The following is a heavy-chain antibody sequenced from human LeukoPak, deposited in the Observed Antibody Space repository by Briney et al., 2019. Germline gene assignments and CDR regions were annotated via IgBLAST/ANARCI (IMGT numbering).Heavy chain of an antibody. CDR1: GGSISSYY. D-gene: IGHD1-26*01. CDR3: ARDVGATPGYFDY. J-gene: IGHJ4*02. CDR2: IYNSGST. Sequence: KTSETLSLTCTVSGGSISSYYWSWIRQPPGKGLEWIGYIYNSGSTNYNPSLKSRFTISVDTSKNQFSLKLSSVTAADTAVYYCARDVGATPGYFDYWGQGTLVTVSS. V-gene: IGHV4-59*01.